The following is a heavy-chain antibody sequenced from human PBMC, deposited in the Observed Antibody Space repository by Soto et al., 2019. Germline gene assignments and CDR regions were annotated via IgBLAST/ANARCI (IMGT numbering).Heavy chain of an antibody. CDR1: GFTFSNYA. V-gene: IGHV3-23*01. Sequence: PGGSLRLSCAASGFTFSNYAMSWVRQAPGKGLEWVSAISGSGGSTYYADSVKGRFTISRDNSKNTLYLQMNSLRAEDTAVYYCAKLEGYSSSWTSTDYWGQGTLVTVSS. CDR2: ISGSGGST. D-gene: IGHD6-13*01. CDR3: AKLEGYSSSWTSTDY. J-gene: IGHJ4*02.